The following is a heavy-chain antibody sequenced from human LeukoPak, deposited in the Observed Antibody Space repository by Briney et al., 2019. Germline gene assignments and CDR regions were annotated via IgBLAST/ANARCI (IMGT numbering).Heavy chain of an antibody. CDR1: GSIFTSYW. Sequence: GASLQISCKGSGSIFTSYWIGWVRQLPGKGLEWMGIIYPGDSDTRYSPSFQGQVTISADKSINAAYLQWSSLKASDTALYYCARHVVMATGRYLDYWGQGTLVTVSS. CDR3: ARHVVMATGRYLDY. CDR2: IYPGDSDT. J-gene: IGHJ4*02. D-gene: IGHD3-16*01. V-gene: IGHV5-51*01.